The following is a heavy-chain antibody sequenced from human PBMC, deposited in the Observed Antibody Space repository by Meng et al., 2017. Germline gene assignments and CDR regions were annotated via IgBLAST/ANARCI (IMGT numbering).Heavy chain of an antibody. J-gene: IGHJ4*02. CDR3: ARDGGLLSGTSDY. CDR1: GYHFPDYY. Sequence: QVQLVQSGAEVKKPGASVKVSCKPSGYHFPDYYIHWVRQAPGQGLEWMGRIDPKSGDTHYAQKFQGRVTMTGDTSIGTAYMELRGLRSDDTAMYYCARDGGLLSGTSDYWGQGTLVTVSS. V-gene: IGHV1-2*06. D-gene: IGHD2-21*02. CDR2: IDPKSGDT.